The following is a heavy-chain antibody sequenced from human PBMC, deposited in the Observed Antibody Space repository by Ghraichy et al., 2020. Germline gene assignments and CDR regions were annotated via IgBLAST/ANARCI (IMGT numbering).Heavy chain of an antibody. CDR2: ISRGGSTI. CDR3: GREGGHDSLDY. CDR1: GFTFSSYE. Sequence: GGYLRLSCAASGFTFSSYEMNWVRQAPGKGLEWVAYISRGGSTIYYADSVKGRFTISRDNAQNTLYLQMNRLRVEDTAVYYCGREGGHDSLDYWGQGTLLTVS. D-gene: IGHD5-12*01. V-gene: IGHV3-48*03. J-gene: IGHJ4*01.